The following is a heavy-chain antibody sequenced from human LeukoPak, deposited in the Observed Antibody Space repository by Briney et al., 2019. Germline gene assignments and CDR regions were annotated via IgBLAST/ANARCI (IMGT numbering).Heavy chain of an antibody. Sequence: SETLSLTCAVYGGSFSGYYWSWIRQPPGKGLEWIGYIYYSGSTYYNPSLKSRVTISVDTSKNQFSLKLSSVTAADTAVYYCATYSGSYYGDAFDIWGQGTMVTVSS. CDR3: ATYSGSYYGDAFDI. CDR2: IYYSGST. D-gene: IGHD1-26*01. CDR1: GGSFSGYY. V-gene: IGHV4-30-4*08. J-gene: IGHJ3*02.